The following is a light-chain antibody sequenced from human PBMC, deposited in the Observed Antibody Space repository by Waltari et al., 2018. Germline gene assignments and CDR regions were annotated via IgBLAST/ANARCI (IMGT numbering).Light chain of an antibody. CDR2: AAS. V-gene: IGKV1-9*01. Sequence: IQLTQSPSFLSASVGDRVTITCRASQGINSNLAWYQQRPGKAPQLLIYAASTLQSGVPSTFSGSGSGTEFTLTISSLQPEDFATYYCQQLNSYPRTFGQGTKVEIK. CDR1: QGINSN. CDR3: QQLNSYPRT. J-gene: IGKJ1*01.